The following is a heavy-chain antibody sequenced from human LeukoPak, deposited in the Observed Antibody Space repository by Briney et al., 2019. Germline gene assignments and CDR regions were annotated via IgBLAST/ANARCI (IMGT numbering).Heavy chain of an antibody. D-gene: IGHD2-2*01. J-gene: IGHJ6*04. V-gene: IGHV4-59*01. CDR3: AREGGYCSSTSCPRNYYYGMDV. CDR2: IYYSGST. CDR1: GGSISSYY. Sequence: SETLSLTCTVSGGSISSYYWSWIRRPPGKGLEWIGYIYYSGSTNYNPSLKSRVTISVDTSKNQFSLKLSSVTAADTAVYYGAREGGYCSSTSCPRNYYYGMDVWGKGTTVTVSS.